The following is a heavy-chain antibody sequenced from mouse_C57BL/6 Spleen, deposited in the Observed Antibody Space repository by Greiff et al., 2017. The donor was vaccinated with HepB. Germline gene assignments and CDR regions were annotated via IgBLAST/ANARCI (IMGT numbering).Heavy chain of an antibody. CDR3: ARSIYDGYLFAY. J-gene: IGHJ3*01. Sequence: QVQLQQSGAELVRPGTSVKVSCKASGYAFTNYLIEWVKQRPGQGLEWIGVINPGSGGTNYNEKFKGKATLTADKSSSTAYMQLSSLTSEDSAVYFCARSIYDGYLFAYWGQGTLVTVSA. V-gene: IGHV1-54*01. CDR1: GYAFTNYL. D-gene: IGHD2-3*01. CDR2: INPGSGGT.